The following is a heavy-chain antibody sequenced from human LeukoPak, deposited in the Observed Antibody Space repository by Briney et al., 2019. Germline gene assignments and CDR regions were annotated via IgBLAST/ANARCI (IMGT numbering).Heavy chain of an antibody. CDR1: VFTFSSYA. CDR3: AKSDTYYYDSSGYFDY. J-gene: IGHJ4*02. D-gene: IGHD3-22*01. CDR2: ISGSGGST. V-gene: IGHV3-23*01. Sequence: PRGCLSLSRAASVFTFSSYAMIWVRQAPGKGLEGVSAISGSGGSTYYADSVKGRFSISRDNSTNTLYLQMTSLRAADTAVYYCAKSDTYYYDSSGYFDYWGQGTPVTVSS.